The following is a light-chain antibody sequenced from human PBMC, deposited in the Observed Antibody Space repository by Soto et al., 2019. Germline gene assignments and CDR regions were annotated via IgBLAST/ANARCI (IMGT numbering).Light chain of an antibody. CDR2: AAS. CDR1: QSNSSY. J-gene: IGKJ4*01. Sequence: IQMTQSPSSLSTALGEGVTITSRTSQSNSSYLNWDRQQPGKANKLPIYAASSPPXGVPSRFSGSGSGTDFTLTISSLQPEDFATYYCQQSYSTPALTFGGGTKVDIK. V-gene: IGKV1-39*01. CDR3: QQSYSTPALT.